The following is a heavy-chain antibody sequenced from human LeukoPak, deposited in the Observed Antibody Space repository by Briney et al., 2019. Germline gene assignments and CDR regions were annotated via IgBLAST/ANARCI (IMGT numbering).Heavy chain of an antibody. V-gene: IGHV3-64D*06. CDR1: GFTFSRYG. Sequence: PGGSLRLSCSASGFTFSRYGMHWVRQAPGKRLESISTMSSDGGSTYYADSLKGRFTISRDNSNNTLYLQMSSLRAEDTAVYYCVKARGIQLWLPGDYWGQGTLVTVSS. CDR2: MSSDGGST. J-gene: IGHJ4*02. D-gene: IGHD5-18*01. CDR3: VKARGIQLWLPGDY.